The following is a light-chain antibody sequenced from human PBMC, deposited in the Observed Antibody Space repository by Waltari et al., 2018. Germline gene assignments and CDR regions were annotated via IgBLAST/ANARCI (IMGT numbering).Light chain of an antibody. Sequence: QSALTQPRSVSGSPGQSVTISCTGTSGDVGGNNYVSWYQQHPGKAPKVMIYDLSRRPSGVPGLFSGSRFANPASLTISELQAEDEADYYCCSYAGSYTWVFGGGTKVTVL. CDR1: SGDVGGNNY. J-gene: IGLJ3*02. CDR2: DLS. CDR3: CSYAGSYTWV. V-gene: IGLV2-11*01.